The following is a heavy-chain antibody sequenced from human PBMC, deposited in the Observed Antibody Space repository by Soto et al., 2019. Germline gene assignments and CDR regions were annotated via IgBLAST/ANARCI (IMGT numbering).Heavy chain of an antibody. J-gene: IGHJ6*02. V-gene: IGHV3-23*01. Sequence: GGSLRLSCAATGFAFSSQAMSWVRQAPGKGLEWVSGISGSGGTIYYADSVKGRFTISRDNSKSTLYLQMNSLRAADTAVYYCAKVLLWFGQRFGLDVWGQGTTVTVSS. D-gene: IGHD3-10*01. CDR3: AKVLLWFGQRFGLDV. CDR2: ISGSGGTI. CDR1: GFAFSSQA.